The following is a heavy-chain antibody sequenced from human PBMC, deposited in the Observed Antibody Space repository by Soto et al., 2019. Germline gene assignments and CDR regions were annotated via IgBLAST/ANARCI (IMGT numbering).Heavy chain of an antibody. CDR2: IKHSRST. Sequence: SETLSLTCAVYGGSFSGYYWSWIRQPPRKGLEWMGEIKHSRSTNYNPSLKSRVTISVDTSKNQFSLKLSSVTAADTAVYYCARAPIQLWYPYYYYGMDVWGQGTTVTVSS. V-gene: IGHV4-34*01. J-gene: IGHJ6*02. CDR3: ARAPIQLWYPYYYYGMDV. CDR1: GGSFSGYY. D-gene: IGHD5-18*01.